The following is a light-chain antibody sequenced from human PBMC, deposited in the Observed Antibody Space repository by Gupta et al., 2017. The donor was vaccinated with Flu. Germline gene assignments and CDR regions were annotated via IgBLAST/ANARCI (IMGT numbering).Light chain of an antibody. J-gene: IGKJ1*01. CDR3: QQYYSTPWT. Sequence: DILLTTSPDSLAVSLGERATINCKSSQSVLYSSNNKNYLAWYQQKPGQPPKLLIYWASTRESGVPDRFSGSGSGTDFTLTISSLQAEDVAVYYCQQYYSTPWTFGQGTKVEIK. V-gene: IGKV4-1*01. CDR2: WAS. CDR1: QSVLYSSNNKNY.